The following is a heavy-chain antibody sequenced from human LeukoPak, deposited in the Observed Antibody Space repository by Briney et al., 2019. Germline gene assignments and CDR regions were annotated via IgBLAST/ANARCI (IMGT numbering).Heavy chain of an antibody. J-gene: IGHJ4*02. D-gene: IGHD3-10*01. CDR3: ARLKAGSYYKY. V-gene: IGHV4-34*01. CDR2: INHSGST. CDR1: GGSFSGYY. Sequence: PSETLSLTCAVYGGSFSGYYWSWIRQPPGKGLEWIGEINHSGSTNYSPSLKSRVTISVDTSKNQFSLKLSSVTAADTAVYYCARLKAGSYYKYWGQGTLVTVSS.